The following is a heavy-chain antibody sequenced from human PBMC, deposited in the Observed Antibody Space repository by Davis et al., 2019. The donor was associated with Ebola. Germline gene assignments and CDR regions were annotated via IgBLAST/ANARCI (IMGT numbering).Heavy chain of an antibody. CDR1: GFTFTSSA. CDR3: ARGAYSSSARVDSFDI. Sequence: SVKVSCKASGFTFTSSAVQWVRQARGQRLEWIGWIVVGSGNTNYAPKFQERVTITRDMSTSTAYMELSSLRSEDTAVYYCARGAYSSSARVDSFDIWGQGTMVTVSS. D-gene: IGHD6-6*01. J-gene: IGHJ3*02. V-gene: IGHV1-58*01. CDR2: IVVGSGNT.